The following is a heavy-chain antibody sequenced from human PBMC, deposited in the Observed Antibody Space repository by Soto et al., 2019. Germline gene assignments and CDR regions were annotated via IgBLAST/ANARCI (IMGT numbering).Heavy chain of an antibody. D-gene: IGHD3-10*01. V-gene: IGHV3-53*01. CDR3: AKDGRGSGSHYNSFGY. CDR1: GFTVGNNY. J-gene: IGHJ4*02. Sequence: EVQLVESGGGLIQPGGSLKLSCAASGFTVGNNYMSWVRQAPGKGLEWVSLIYSTGTTKYADSVKGRFTVSRDNAKNTLYLQMNSRRAEDTAGYYCAKDGRGSGSHYNSFGYWGQGTLVTVSS. CDR2: IYSTGTT.